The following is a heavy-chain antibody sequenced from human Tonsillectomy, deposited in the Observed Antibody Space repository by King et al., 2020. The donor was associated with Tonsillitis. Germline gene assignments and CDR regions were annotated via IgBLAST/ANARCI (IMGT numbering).Heavy chain of an antibody. CDR3: TRGNGYESAYYGMDV. D-gene: IGHD1-1*01. J-gene: IGHJ6*02. Sequence: QLQESGPGLVKPSGTLSLTCAVSGGSISSSNWWSWVRQTPGKGLEWIGEIYHSGSTNYKPSLKSRVTISVDKSKNQFSLKVISLTAADTAVYYCTRGNGYESAYYGMDVWGQGTTVTVSS. CDR1: GGSISSSNW. CDR2: IYHSGST. V-gene: IGHV4-4*02.